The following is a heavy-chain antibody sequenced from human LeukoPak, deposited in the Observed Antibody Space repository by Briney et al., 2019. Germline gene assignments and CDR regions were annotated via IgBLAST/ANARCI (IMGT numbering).Heavy chain of an antibody. CDR1: GGSISSYY. V-gene: IGHV4-59*01. CDR2: IYYSGST. CDR3: ARGSVAVAGQDY. D-gene: IGHD6-19*01. J-gene: IGHJ4*02. Sequence: SETLSLTCTVSGGSISSYYWSWIRQPPGKGLEWIGYIYYSGSTNYNPSLKSRVTISVDTSKNQFSLKLSSVTAADTAVYYCARGSVAVAGQDYWGQGTLVTVSS.